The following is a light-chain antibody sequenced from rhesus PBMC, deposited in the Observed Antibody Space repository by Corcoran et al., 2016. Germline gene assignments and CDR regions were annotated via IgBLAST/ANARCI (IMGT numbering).Light chain of an antibody. CDR2: KAS. Sequence: DIQMTQSPSSLSASVGDTVTITCRASQGISSWLAWYQQKPGKAPKLLIYKASSLQSGVPSRFSGSVSVTDFTLTISSLQSEDFATYYGQQYSSRPLTFGGGTKVELK. V-gene: IGKV1-22*01. CDR3: QQYSSRPLT. CDR1: QGISSW. J-gene: IGKJ4*01.